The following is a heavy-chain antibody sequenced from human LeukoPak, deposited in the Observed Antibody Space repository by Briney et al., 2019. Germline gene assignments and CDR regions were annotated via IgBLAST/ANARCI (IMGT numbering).Heavy chain of an antibody. CDR1: GFTFSSYA. J-gene: IGHJ4*02. D-gene: IGHD3-10*01. Sequence: GGSLRLSCAASGFTFSSYAMSWVRQAPGKGLGWVSAISGSGGSTYYADSVKGRFTISRDNSKNTLYLQMNSLRAEDTAVYYCAKPGWFGELSHFDYWGQGTLVTVSS. V-gene: IGHV3-23*01. CDR2: ISGSGGST. CDR3: AKPGWFGELSHFDY.